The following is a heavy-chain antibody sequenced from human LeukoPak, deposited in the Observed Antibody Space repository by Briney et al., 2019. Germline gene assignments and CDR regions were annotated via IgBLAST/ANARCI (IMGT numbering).Heavy chain of an antibody. CDR1: GYTFTDYH. V-gene: IGHV1-2*02. Sequence: ASVRVSCKASGYTFTDYHMHWVRQAPGQGLEWMGWINPNTGDTNYAQSFQGRVTMTRDTSLTTSYMELSSLISDDTALYYCARGGHGHTQNDYWGQGTLVTVSS. CDR2: INPNTGDT. CDR3: ARGGHGHTQNDY. D-gene: IGHD2-2*02. J-gene: IGHJ4*02.